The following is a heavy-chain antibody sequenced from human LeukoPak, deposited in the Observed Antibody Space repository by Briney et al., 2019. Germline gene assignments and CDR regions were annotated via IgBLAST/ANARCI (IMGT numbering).Heavy chain of an antibody. CDR1: GYTFTGYY. Sequence: GASVTDSCQASGYTFTGYYMHWVRQAPGQGLEWMGWINPNSGGTNYAQKFQGRVTMTRDTSISTAYMELSRLRSDDTAVYYCARGRNYYDSSGYYFNNKGYYFDYWGQGSLVTVSS. CDR2: INPNSGGT. D-gene: IGHD3-22*01. V-gene: IGHV1-2*02. J-gene: IGHJ4*02. CDR3: ARGRNYYDSSGYYFNNKGYYFDY.